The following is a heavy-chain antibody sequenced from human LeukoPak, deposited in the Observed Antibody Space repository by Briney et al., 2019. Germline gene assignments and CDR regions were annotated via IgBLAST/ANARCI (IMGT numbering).Heavy chain of an antibody. Sequence: GASVKVSCKASGGTFSSYAISWVRQAPGQGLEWMGGIIPIFGTANYAQKFQGRVTITADESTSTAYMELSSLRSEDTAVYYCARVNRVDFWSGYYTRLTTGPFAYWGQGTLVTVSS. CDR1: GGTFSSYA. CDR3: ARVNRVDFWSGYYTRLTTGPFAY. V-gene: IGHV1-69*13. CDR2: IIPIFGTA. D-gene: IGHD3-3*01. J-gene: IGHJ4*02.